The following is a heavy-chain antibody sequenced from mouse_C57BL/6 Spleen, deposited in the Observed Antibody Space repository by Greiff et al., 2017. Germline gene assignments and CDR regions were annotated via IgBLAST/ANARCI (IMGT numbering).Heavy chain of an antibody. V-gene: IGHV5-4*01. CDR2: ISDGGSYT. D-gene: IGHD1-1*01. CDR3: ARERGLLPPDY. Sequence: EVKLMESGGGLVKPGGSLKLSCAASGFTFSSYAMSWVRQTPEKRLEWVATISDGGSYTYYPDNVKGRFTISRDNAKNNLYLQMSHLKSEDTAMYYCARERGLLPPDYWGQGTTLTVSS. J-gene: IGHJ2*01. CDR1: GFTFSSYA.